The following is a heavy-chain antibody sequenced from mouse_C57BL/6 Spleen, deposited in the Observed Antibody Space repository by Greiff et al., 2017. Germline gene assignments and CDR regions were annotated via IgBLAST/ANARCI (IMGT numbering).Heavy chain of an antibody. CDR2: IWTGGGT. Sequence: VQRVESGPGLVAPSQSLSITCTVSGFSLTSYAISWVRQPPGKGLEWLGVIWTGGGTNYNSALKSRLSISKDNSKSQVFLKMNSLQTDDTARYYCARKVWDGLYYAMDYWGQGTSVTVSS. CDR1: GFSLTSYA. J-gene: IGHJ4*01. D-gene: IGHD4-1*01. CDR3: ARKVWDGLYYAMDY. V-gene: IGHV2-9-1*01.